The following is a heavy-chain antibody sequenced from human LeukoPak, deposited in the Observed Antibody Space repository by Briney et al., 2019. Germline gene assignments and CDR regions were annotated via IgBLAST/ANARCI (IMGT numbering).Heavy chain of an antibody. J-gene: IGHJ5*02. Sequence: SETLSLTCTVSGGSISSYYWSWIRQPPGKGLEWIGYIYYSGSTNYNPSLKSRVTISVDTSKSQFSLKLSSVTAADTAVYYCARLYSNYGSWFDPWGQGTLVTVSS. V-gene: IGHV4-59*08. CDR3: ARLYSNYGSWFDP. CDR2: IYYSGST. D-gene: IGHD4-11*01. CDR1: GGSISSYY.